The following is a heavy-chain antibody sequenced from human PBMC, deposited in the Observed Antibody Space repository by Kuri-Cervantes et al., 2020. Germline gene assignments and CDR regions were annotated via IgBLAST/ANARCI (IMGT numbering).Heavy chain of an antibody. CDR2: ISAYNGNT. CDR3: ARDRMRYCSGGSCYPFDY. D-gene: IGHD2-15*01. CDR1: GYTFTSYG. J-gene: IGHJ4*02. V-gene: IGHV1-18*01. Sequence: ASVKVSCKASGYTFTSYGISWVRQAPGQGLEWMGWISAYNGNTNYAQKLQGRVTMTTDTSTSTAYMELRSLRSDDPAVYYCARDRMRYCSGGSCYPFDYWGQGTLVTVSS.